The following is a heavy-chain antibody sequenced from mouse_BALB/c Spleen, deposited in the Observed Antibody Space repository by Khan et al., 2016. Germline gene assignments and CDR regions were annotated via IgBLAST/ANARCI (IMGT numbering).Heavy chain of an antibody. D-gene: IGHD1-1*01. CDR2: INPSTGYT. V-gene: IGHV1-7*01. J-gene: IGHJ2*01. CDR1: GYTFTSYW. Sequence: QVQLQQSGAELAKPGASVKMSCKASGYTFTSYWMHWVKQRPGQGLEWIGYINPSTGYTEYNQKFKDKATLTADKSSSTAYMQLSSLTSEDSAVYYGASYYGRSYFDYWGQGTTLTGS. CDR3: ASYYGRSYFDY.